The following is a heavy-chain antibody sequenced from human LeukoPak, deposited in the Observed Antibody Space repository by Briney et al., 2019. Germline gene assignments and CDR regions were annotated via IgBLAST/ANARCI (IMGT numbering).Heavy chain of an antibody. D-gene: IGHD1-26*01. CDR2: IYHSGST. J-gene: IGHJ4*02. CDR3: ARGPYSGSYLDY. Sequence: PSETLSLTCTVSGGSISSSSYYWGWIRQPPGKGLEWIGSIYHSGSTYYNPSLKSRVTISVDTSKNQFSLKLSSVTAADTAVYYCARGPYSGSYLDYWGQGTLVTVSS. V-gene: IGHV4-39*07. CDR1: GGSISSSSYY.